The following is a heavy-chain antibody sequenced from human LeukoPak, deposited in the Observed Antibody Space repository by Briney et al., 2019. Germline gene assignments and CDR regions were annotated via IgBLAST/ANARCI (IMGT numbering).Heavy chain of an antibody. V-gene: IGHV4-39*01. J-gene: IGHJ4*02. CDR1: GGSISSSSYY. CDR2: IYYSGST. CDR3: ARRNTYYYDSSGYAADY. Sequence: ASETLSLTCTVSGGSISSSSYYWGWIRQPPGKGLEWIGSIYYSGSTYYNPSLKSRVTISVDTSKNQFSLKLSSVTAADTAVYYCARRNTYYYDSSGYAADYWGQGTLVTVSS. D-gene: IGHD3-22*01.